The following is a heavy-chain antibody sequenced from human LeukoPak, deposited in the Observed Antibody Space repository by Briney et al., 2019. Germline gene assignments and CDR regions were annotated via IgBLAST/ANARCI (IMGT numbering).Heavy chain of an antibody. Sequence: PSETPSLTCTVSGGSISDYFWSWIRQPAGKGLEWIGRIYSSGSTLYNPSLKSRVTMSVDTSKNQFSLRLTSVTAADTAVYYCARGPYCGDDCYFDSWGRGTLFTVSS. V-gene: IGHV4-4*07. D-gene: IGHD2-21*01. CDR1: GGSISDYF. J-gene: IGHJ4*02. CDR2: IYSSGST. CDR3: ARGPYCGDDCYFDS.